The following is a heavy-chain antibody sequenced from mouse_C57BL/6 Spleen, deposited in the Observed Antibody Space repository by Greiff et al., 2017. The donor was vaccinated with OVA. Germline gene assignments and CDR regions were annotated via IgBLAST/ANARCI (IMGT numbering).Heavy chain of an antibody. CDR2: IDPSDSET. Sequence: QVQLQQPGAELVRPGSSVKLSCKASGYTFTSYWMHWVKQRPIQGLEWIGNIDPSDSETHYNQKFKDKATLTVDKSSSTAYMQLSSLTSEDSAVYYCARYWDYDYDYFDYWGQGTTRTVSS. V-gene: IGHV1-52*01. D-gene: IGHD2-4*01. CDR3: ARYWDYDYDYFDY. CDR1: GYTFTSYW. J-gene: IGHJ2*01.